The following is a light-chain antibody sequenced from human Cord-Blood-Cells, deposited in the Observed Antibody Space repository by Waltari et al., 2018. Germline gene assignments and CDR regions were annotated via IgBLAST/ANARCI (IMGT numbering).Light chain of an antibody. CDR2: GNS. V-gene: IGLV1-40*01. CDR3: QSYDSSLSGYV. Sequence: QYVLTQPPSVSVAPGQRVTISCTGSSSNIGAGYAVPWYQQLPGTAPKRLIYGNSNRPSGVPDRFSGSKSGTSASLAITGLQAEDEADYYCQSYDSSLSGYVFGTGTKVTVL. CDR1: SSNIGAGYA. J-gene: IGLJ1*01.